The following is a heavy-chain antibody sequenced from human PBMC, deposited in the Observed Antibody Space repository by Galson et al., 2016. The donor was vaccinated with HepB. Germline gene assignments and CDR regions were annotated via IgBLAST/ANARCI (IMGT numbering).Heavy chain of an antibody. CDR2: IKRKTEGGTT. CDR1: GLIFNNAW. V-gene: IGHV3-15*01. Sequence: SLRLSCAASGLIFNNAWMSWVRQVPGKGLEWVGRIKRKTEGGTTDHAAPVKGRFTISRDDSKNTAYLEMNGLKTEDTALYYCATVGVGRTMGDAFDIWGQGTMVAVSS. J-gene: IGHJ3*02. CDR3: ATVGVGRTMGDAFDI. D-gene: IGHD3-10*01.